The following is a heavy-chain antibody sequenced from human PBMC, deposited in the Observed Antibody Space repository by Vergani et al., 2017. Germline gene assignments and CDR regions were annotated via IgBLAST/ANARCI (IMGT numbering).Heavy chain of an antibody. D-gene: IGHD5-24*01. Sequence: QLVESGGTWVQPGGSLRLVCAASGFSVSSDFVSWVRQAPGGGLEWVSVIYGSTAMTYYADYVKGRFTMSRVDAENRVFLQLNSLTQEDTAVYYCTREREREARYVGLWGRGTLVTVSS. J-gene: IGHJ2*01. CDR3: TREREREARYVGL. CDR1: GFSVSSDF. CDR2: IYGSTAMT. V-gene: IGHV3-66*02.